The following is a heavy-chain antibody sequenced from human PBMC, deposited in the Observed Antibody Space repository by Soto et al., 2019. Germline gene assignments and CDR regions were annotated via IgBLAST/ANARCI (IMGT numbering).Heavy chain of an antibody. CDR3: AGPGYRSQDY. CDR1: GFTFSTYA. Sequence: GSLRLSWAASGFTFSTYALSCFRRAPGKGREWVSAISGSGEGTDYADSVKGRFTISRDNSKNTRYLQMNSLRAEDTAVYYCAGPGYRSQDYGGQGALVIVSS. CDR2: ISGSGEGT. J-gene: IGHJ4*02. D-gene: IGHD5-18*01. V-gene: IGHV3-23*01.